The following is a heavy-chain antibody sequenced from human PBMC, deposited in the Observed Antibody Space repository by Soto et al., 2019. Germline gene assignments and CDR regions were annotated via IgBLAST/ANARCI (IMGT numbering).Heavy chain of an antibody. V-gene: IGHV3-30*18. J-gene: IGHJ6*02. CDR3: AKDQDLAVTPTASGMDV. Sequence: QVQLVESGGGVVQPGRSLRLSCAASGFTFSSYGMHWVRQAPGKGLEWVAVISYDGSNKYYADSVKGRFTISRDSSKNTLYLQMNSLRAEDTAVYYCAKDQDLAVTPTASGMDVWGQGTTVTVSS. CDR1: GFTFSSYG. CDR2: ISYDGSNK. D-gene: IGHD4-17*01.